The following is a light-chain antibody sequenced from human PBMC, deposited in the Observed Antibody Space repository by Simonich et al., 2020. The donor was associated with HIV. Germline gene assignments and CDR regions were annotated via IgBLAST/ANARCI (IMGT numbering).Light chain of an antibody. V-gene: IGKV1-5*03. CDR1: QRISNW. J-gene: IGKJ1*01. CDR2: KSS. Sequence: DIQMTQSPSTLSASVGDRVTITCRASQRISNWLAWYQQQPGKAPKLLIYKSSSLKSGVPSRFSGSGSGTEFTLTISSLQPDDFATYFCQQYNSYTWTFGQGTKVDIK. CDR3: QQYNSYTWT.